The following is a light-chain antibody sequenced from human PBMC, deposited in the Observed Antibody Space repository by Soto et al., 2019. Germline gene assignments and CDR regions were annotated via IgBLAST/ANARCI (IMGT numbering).Light chain of an antibody. Sequence: DIQMTQSPSSLSASVGDRVTITCRASQIISSFLNWYQQKPGKAPKLLIFAAFNLQSGVPSRFSGSGSGTDFTLTISSLQPEDFATYYCQQTYSAQYTFGQGTKLEIK. CDR1: QIISSF. CDR2: AAF. J-gene: IGKJ2*01. V-gene: IGKV1-39*01. CDR3: QQTYSAQYT.